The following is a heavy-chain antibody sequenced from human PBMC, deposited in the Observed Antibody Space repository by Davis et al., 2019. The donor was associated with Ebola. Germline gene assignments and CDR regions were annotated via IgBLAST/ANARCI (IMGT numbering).Heavy chain of an antibody. Sequence: GGSLRLSCAASGFTFSSYSMNWVRQGPGKGLEWVSYISSSSSTTYHTDSVKGRFTISRDNAKNSLYLQMNSLRDEDTAVYYCARDFLEGSGSYWGESYYYGMDVWDKGTTVTVSS. V-gene: IGHV3-48*02. CDR1: GFTFSSYS. J-gene: IGHJ6*04. CDR2: ISSSSSTT. CDR3: ARDFLEGSGSYWGESYYYGMDV. D-gene: IGHD1-26*01.